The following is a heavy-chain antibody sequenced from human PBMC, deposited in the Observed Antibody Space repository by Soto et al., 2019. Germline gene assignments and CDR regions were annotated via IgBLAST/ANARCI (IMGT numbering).Heavy chain of an antibody. CDR2: ISYDGSNK. V-gene: IGHV3-30*18. CDR3: AKDDHDSSGYYGYFDY. D-gene: IGHD3-22*01. CDR1: GFTFSSYG. J-gene: IGHJ4*02. Sequence: QVQLVESGGGVVQPGRSLRLSCAASGFTFSSYGMHWVRQAPGKGLEWVAVISYDGSNKYYADSVKGRFTISRDNSKNTLYLQMNSLRAEDTAVYYCAKDDHDSSGYYGYFDYWGQGTLVTVSS.